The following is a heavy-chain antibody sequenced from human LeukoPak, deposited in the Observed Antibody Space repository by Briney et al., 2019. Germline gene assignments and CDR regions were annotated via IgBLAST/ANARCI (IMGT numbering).Heavy chain of an antibody. D-gene: IGHD6-25*01. V-gene: IGHV1-8*02. CDR1: GYTFTNNY. CDR2: MNPNSGNT. J-gene: IGHJ6*02. CDR3: ARPPSSGGYYYYYGLDV. Sequence: GASVKVSCKASGYTFTNNYLHWVRQATGQGLEWMGWMNPNSGNTGFAQKFQGRVTVTRNTSISTASMELSSLTSEDTAVYYCARPPSSGGYYYYYGLDVWGQGTTVTVSS.